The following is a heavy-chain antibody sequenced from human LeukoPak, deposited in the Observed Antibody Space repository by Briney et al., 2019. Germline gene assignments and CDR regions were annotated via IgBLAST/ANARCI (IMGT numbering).Heavy chain of an antibody. CDR1: GGSFSGYY. Sequence: RSSETLSITCAVYGGSFSGYYWSWIRQPPGKGLEWIGEINHSGSTNYNPSLKSRVTISVDTSKNQFSLKLSSVTAADTAVYYCARDYSSSSKDDYWGQGTLVTVSS. V-gene: IGHV4-34*01. J-gene: IGHJ4*02. CDR2: INHSGST. D-gene: IGHD6-13*01. CDR3: ARDYSSSSKDDY.